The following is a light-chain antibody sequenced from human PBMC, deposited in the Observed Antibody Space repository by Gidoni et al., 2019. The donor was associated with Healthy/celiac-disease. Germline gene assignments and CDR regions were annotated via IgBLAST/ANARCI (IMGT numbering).Light chain of an antibody. J-gene: IGKJ4*01. CDR3: QQRSNWPLT. V-gene: IGKV3-11*01. CDR2: EAS. Sequence: VLTQSPATLSLSPGERATLTCRASQSVSSYLAWYQQKPGQPPRLLISEASNRATGIPARFSGSGSGTDFTLTISSLEAEEFAVYYCQQRSNWPLTFGGGTKVEIK. CDR1: QSVSSY.